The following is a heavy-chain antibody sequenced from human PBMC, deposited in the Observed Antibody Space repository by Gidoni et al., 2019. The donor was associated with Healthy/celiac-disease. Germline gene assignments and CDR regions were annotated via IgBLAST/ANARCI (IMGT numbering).Heavy chain of an antibody. V-gene: IGHV4-31*03. CDR1: GCSLSTGGYY. D-gene: IGHD4-17*01. CDR3: ARNHDYGDYYFDY. Sequence: QVQLQESGPGLVKPSQTLSLPCTVSGCSLSTGGYYWSWIRQHPGKGLEWIGYIYYSGSTYYNPAIKSRVTISVDTSKNQFSLKLSSVTAADTAVYYCARNHDYGDYYFDYWGQGTLVTVSS. J-gene: IGHJ4*02. CDR2: IYYSGST.